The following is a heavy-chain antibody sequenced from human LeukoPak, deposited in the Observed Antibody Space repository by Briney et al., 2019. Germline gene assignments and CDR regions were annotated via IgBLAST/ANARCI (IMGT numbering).Heavy chain of an antibody. CDR1: GFTFSDYY. V-gene: IGHV3-7*01. J-gene: IGHJ4*01. D-gene: IGHD5-12*01. Sequence: GGSLRLSCAASGFTFSDYYMSWIRQAPGKGLEWVANIKQDGSEKYYVDSVKGRFTISRDNAKNSLYLQMNSLRAEDTAVYYCASGGYSGHDPLFDYWGQGTLVTVSS. CDR2: IKQDGSEK. CDR3: ASGGYSGHDPLFDY.